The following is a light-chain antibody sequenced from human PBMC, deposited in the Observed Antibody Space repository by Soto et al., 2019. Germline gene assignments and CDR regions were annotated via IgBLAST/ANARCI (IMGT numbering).Light chain of an antibody. CDR1: QSISGW. J-gene: IGKJ2*01. CDR3: QHYISYPYT. CDR2: RAS. V-gene: IGKV1-5*03. Sequence: DIQMTQSPSTLSASVGDRVTITCRASQSISGWLAWYQQRPGRAPKLLIYRASSLEGGVPSRFSGSGSGTEFTLTISSLQPDDSASYYCQHYISYPYTFGQGTKLQI.